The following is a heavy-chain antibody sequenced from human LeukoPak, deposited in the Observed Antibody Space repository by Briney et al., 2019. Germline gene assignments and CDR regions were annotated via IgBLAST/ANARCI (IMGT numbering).Heavy chain of an antibody. V-gene: IGHV3-74*01. CDR2: ISSDGTTT. Sequence: RPGRSLRLSCAASGFTFSNYWMHWVRQAPGKGLVWVSVISSDGTTTAYADSVKGRFTISRDNAKNTLYLQMNSLRAEDTAIYYCVDGGKSFSTTYDYWGQGTLVTVSS. D-gene: IGHD2-15*01. J-gene: IGHJ4*02. CDR3: VDGGKSFSTTYDY. CDR1: GFTFSNYW.